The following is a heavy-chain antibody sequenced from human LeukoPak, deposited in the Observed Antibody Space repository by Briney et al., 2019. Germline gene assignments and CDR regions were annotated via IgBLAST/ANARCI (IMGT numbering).Heavy chain of an antibody. D-gene: IGHD3-10*01. J-gene: IGHJ6*04. CDR1: GGSFSGYY. V-gene: IGHV4-34*01. Sequence: SETLSLTCAVYGGSFSGYYWSWIRQPPGKGLEWIGEINHSGSTNYNPSLKSRVTISVDTSKNQFSLKLSSVTAADTAVYYCARAGVYYGSGKAKYYYHGMDVWGKGTTVTVSS. CDR3: ARAGVYYGSGKAKYYYHGMDV. CDR2: INHSGST.